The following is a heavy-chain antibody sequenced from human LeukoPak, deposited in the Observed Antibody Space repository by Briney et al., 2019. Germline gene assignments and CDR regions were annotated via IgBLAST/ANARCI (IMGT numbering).Heavy chain of an antibody. CDR1: GGSISSYY. CDR3: ARDQAAGIDY. D-gene: IGHD6-13*01. Sequence: SETLSLTCTVSGGSISSYYWSWIRQPPGKGLEWIGYIYYSGSTNYNPSLKSRVTISVDTSKNQFSLKLSSVTAADTAVYYCARDQAAGIDYWGQGTLVTVSS. J-gene: IGHJ4*02. V-gene: IGHV4-59*01. CDR2: IYYSGST.